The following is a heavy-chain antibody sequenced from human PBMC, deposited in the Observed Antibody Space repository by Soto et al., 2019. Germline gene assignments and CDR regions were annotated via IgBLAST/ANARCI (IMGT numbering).Heavy chain of an antibody. D-gene: IGHD3-3*01. CDR3: AKDRPVFDVYFGQ. J-gene: IGHJ4*02. V-gene: IGHV3-64*04. CDR1: GCIFGNYD. CDR2: ISTNGGST. Sequence: GRSLRLSYSASGCIFGNYDINWIRQAPGKGLEYVSGISTNGGSTYYADSVKGRFIISRDNSNNTLFLQMNSLRGEDTSLYYCAKDRPVFDVYFGQLGRGTLVNVSS.